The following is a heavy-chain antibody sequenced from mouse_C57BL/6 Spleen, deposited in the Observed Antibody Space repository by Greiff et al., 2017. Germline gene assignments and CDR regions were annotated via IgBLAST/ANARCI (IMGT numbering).Heavy chain of an antibody. J-gene: IGHJ4*01. Sequence: QVQLKESGAELVKPGASVKLSCKASGYTFTEYTIHWVKQRSGQGLEWIGWFYPGSGSIKYNEKFKDKATLTADKSSSTVYMELSRLTSEDSAVYFCARHEHRYSNYVGAMDYWGQGTSVTVSS. CDR2: FYPGSGSI. D-gene: IGHD2-5*01. CDR1: GYTFTEYT. CDR3: ARHEHRYSNYVGAMDY. V-gene: IGHV1-62-2*01.